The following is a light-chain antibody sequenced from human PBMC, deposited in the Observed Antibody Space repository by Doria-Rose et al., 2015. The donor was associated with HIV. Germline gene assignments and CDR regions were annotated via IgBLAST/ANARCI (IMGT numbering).Light chain of an antibody. J-gene: IGKJ1*01. V-gene: IGKV3-20*01. CDR2: DGS. CDR3: HQYGTSWT. CDR1: QSFSSTY. Sequence: TQSPGTLSLSPGERATLSRRASQSFSSTYLDWYQQIPGQAPSLLIYDGSTRATGIPDRFSASGSGTDFTLTINRLEPEDFALYYCHQYGTSWTFGQGTKVEI.